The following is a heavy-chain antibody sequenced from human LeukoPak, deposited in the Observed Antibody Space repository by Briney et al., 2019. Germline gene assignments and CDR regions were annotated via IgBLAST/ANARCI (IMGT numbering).Heavy chain of an antibody. CDR1: GFIFSSYA. J-gene: IGHJ6*02. Sequence: GGSLRLSCSASGFIFSSYAMYWVRQAPGKGLEYVSAISNNGSTTYYADSVKGRFTISRDNSKNTLYLQMSSLRPEDTAVYYCVRSSGRMDAWGQGTTVTVSS. CDR2: ISNNGSTT. D-gene: IGHD3-10*01. V-gene: IGHV3-64D*06. CDR3: VRSSGRMDA.